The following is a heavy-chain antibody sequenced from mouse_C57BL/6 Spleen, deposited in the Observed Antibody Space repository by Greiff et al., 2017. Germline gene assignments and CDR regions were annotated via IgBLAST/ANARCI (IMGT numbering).Heavy chain of an antibody. Sequence: EVKVVESGGGLVKPGGSLKLSCAASGFTFSSYAMSWVRQTPEKRLEWVATISDGGSYTYYPDNVKGRFTISRDNAKNNLYLQMSHLKSEDTAMYYCARVGGSSRIHYAMDYWGQGTSVTVSS. CDR1: GFTFSSYA. CDR3: ARVGGSSRIHYAMDY. V-gene: IGHV5-4*03. J-gene: IGHJ4*01. D-gene: IGHD1-1*01. CDR2: ISDGGSYT.